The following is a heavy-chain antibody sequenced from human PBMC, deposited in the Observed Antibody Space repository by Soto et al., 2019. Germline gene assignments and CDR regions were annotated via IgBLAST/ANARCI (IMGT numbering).Heavy chain of an antibody. J-gene: IGHJ6*02. CDR3: ARVRKYYYGMDV. Sequence: PSETLSLTCAVYGGSFSGYYWSWIRQPPGKGLEWIGEINHSGSTNYNPSLKSRVTISVDTSKNQFSLKLSSVTAADTAVYYCARVRKYYYGMDVWGQGTTVTVS. V-gene: IGHV4-34*01. CDR1: GGSFSGYY. CDR2: INHSGST.